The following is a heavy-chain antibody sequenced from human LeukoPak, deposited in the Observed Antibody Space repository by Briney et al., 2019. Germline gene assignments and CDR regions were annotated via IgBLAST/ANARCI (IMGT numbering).Heavy chain of an antibody. J-gene: IGHJ4*02. V-gene: IGHV3-30-3*01. CDR1: GFTFSSYA. CDR2: ISYDGSNK. D-gene: IGHD5-24*01. Sequence: GGSLRLSCAASGFTFSSYAMHWVRQAPGKGLEWVAVISYDGSNKYYADSVKGRFTISRDNSKNPLYLQMNSLRAEDTAVYYCARDRWLQCFDYWGQGTLVTVSS. CDR3: ARDRWLQCFDY.